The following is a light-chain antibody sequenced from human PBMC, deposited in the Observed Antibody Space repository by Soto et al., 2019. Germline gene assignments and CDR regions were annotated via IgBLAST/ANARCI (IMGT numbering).Light chain of an antibody. CDR1: QSVLYSSNDKNY. CDR2: WAS. Sequence: DIVMTQPPDSLAVSLGERATINCKSSQSVLYSSNDKNYLAWYQQKAGQPPKLLIYWASTRYSGVPDRFSGSGSGTDFTLTISSLQAEDVAVYHCQQYYSSPFTFGGGTKVDIK. J-gene: IGKJ4*01. V-gene: IGKV4-1*01. CDR3: QQYYSSPFT.